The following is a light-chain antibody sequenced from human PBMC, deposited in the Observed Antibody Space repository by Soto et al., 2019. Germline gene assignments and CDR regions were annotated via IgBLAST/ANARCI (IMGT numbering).Light chain of an antibody. J-gene: IGLJ2*01. V-gene: IGLV1-47*01. CDR1: SSNIGRYN. Sequence: QSVLTQPPSASGAPGQRVTISCSGDSSNIGRYNVFWYQHLPGTAPKLLIYMNYQRPSGVPDRFSGFKSGTSASLAISGLRSEYESEYYCAAWDDSLSGVIFGGGPKLTVL. CDR2: MNY. CDR3: AAWDDSLSGVI.